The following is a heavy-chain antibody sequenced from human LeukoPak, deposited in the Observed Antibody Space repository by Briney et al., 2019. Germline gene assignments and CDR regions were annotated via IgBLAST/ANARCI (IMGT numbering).Heavy chain of an antibody. V-gene: IGHV3-23*01. J-gene: IGHJ5*02. D-gene: IGHD3-10*01. CDR1: GFTFSSYA. CDR3: AKDPYYYYASPESWFDP. Sequence: PGGSLRLSCAASGFTFSSYAMSWVRQAPGKGLEWVSAISGSGGSTYYADSVKGRFTISRDNSKNTLYLQMNSLGAEDTAVYYCAKDPYYYYASPESWFDPWGQGTLVTVSS. CDR2: ISGSGGST.